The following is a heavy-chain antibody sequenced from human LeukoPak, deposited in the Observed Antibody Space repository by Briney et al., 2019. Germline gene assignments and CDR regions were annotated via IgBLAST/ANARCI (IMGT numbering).Heavy chain of an antibody. Sequence: GGSLRLSCAASGFTFSDYYMSWIRQAPGKGLEWVSYISSSGSTIYYADSVKGRFTISKDNAKNSLYLQMNSLRAEDTAVYYCARVITMVRGVEEVDVWGKGTTVTISS. V-gene: IGHV3-11*01. D-gene: IGHD3-10*01. J-gene: IGHJ6*04. CDR1: GFTFSDYY. CDR2: ISSSGSTI. CDR3: ARVITMVRGVEEVDV.